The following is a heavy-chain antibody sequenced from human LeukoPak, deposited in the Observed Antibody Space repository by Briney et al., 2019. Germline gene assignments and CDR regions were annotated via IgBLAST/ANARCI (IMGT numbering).Heavy chain of an antibody. CDR1: GGSFSGYY. V-gene: IGHV4-34*01. CDR2: NNHSGST. J-gene: IGHJ6*04. D-gene: IGHD6-19*01. Sequence: SETLSLTCAVYGGSFSGYYWSWIRQPPGKGLQGIGDNNHSGSTNYNPSLKSRVTISVDTSKNQFSLKLSSVTAADTAVYYCARDPLIAVAGTMNYYGMDVWGKGTTVTVSS. CDR3: ARDPLIAVAGTMNYYGMDV.